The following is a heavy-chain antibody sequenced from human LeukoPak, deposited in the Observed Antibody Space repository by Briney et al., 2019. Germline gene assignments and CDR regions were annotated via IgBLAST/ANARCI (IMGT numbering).Heavy chain of an antibody. CDR1: GYTFTSYY. CDR2: INASGGST. J-gene: IGHJ4*02. CDR3: ARAGAGMATVGYFDY. V-gene: IGHV1-46*01. Sequence: ASVKVSCKASGYTFTSYYMHWVRRAPGQGLEWMGIINASGGSTSYAQKFQGRVTMTRDMSTRTVYMELSSLRSEDTAVYYCARAGAGMATVGYFDYWGQGTLVTVSS. D-gene: IGHD5-24*01.